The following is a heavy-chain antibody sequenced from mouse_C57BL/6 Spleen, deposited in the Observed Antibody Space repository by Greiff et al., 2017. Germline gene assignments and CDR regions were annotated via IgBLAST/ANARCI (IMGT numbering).Heavy chain of an antibody. Sequence: QVQLQQPGAELVMPGASVKLSCKASGYTFTSYWMHWVKQRPGQGLEWIGEIDPSDSYTNYNQKFKGKSTLTVDKSSSTAYMQLSSLTSEDSAVYYCAGDYDGFAYWGQGTPVTVSA. D-gene: IGHD2-4*01. CDR3: AGDYDGFAY. J-gene: IGHJ3*01. V-gene: IGHV1-69*01. CDR2: IDPSDSYT. CDR1: GYTFTSYW.